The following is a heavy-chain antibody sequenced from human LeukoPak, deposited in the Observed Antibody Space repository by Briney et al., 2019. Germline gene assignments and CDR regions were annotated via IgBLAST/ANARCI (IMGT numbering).Heavy chain of an antibody. Sequence: GGSLRLFCAASEFSVGSNYMTWVRQAPGKGLEWVSLIYSGGSTYYADSVKGRFTISRDNSKNTLYLQMNSLRAEDTALYYCAKQRGYSYGYDYWGQGTLVTVSS. CDR2: IYSGGST. CDR1: EFSVGSNY. D-gene: IGHD5-18*01. J-gene: IGHJ4*02. V-gene: IGHV3-66*04. CDR3: AKQRGYSYGYDY.